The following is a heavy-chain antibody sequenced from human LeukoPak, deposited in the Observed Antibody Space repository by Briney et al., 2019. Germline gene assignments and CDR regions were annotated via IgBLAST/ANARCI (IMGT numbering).Heavy chain of an antibody. D-gene: IGHD4-23*01. Sequence: PGGSLRLSCAASGFTFSSYSMNWVRQAPGKGLEWVSYISSSSSTIYYADSVKGRFTISRDNAKNSLYLQMNSLRAEDPAVYYCAREGNSRYFQHWGQGTLVTVSS. V-gene: IGHV3-48*04. CDR2: ISSSSSTI. J-gene: IGHJ1*01. CDR1: GFTFSSYS. CDR3: AREGNSRYFQH.